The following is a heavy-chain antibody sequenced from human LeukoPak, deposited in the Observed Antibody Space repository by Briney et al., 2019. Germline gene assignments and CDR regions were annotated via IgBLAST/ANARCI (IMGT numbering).Heavy chain of an antibody. CDR3: AKGQQLVRQVVGHIDY. D-gene: IGHD6-13*01. CDR2: ISGSGGST. V-gene: IGHV3-23*01. CDR1: GFTFSSYA. J-gene: IGHJ4*02. Sequence: PGGSLRLSCAASGFTFSSYAMSWVRQAPGKGLEWVSAISGSGGSTYYADSVKGRFTISRDNSKNTLYLQMSSLRAEDTAVYYCAKGQQLVRQVVGHIDYWGQGTLVTVSS.